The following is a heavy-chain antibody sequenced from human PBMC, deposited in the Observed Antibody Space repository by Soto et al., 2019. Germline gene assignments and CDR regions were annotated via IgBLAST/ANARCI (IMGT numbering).Heavy chain of an antibody. Sequence: QVQLVQSGAEVKKPGASVKVSCKASGYTFSGYAMGWVRQAPGQGLEWMGWISAYNGNTDYAQKLQGRVTMTTDTSTSTAYMELSSLTSDDTAVYYCARPFGDYGDYAWSLRYWGQGTLVTVSS. CDR1: GYTFSGYA. V-gene: IGHV1-18*01. CDR2: ISAYNGNT. J-gene: IGHJ4*02. D-gene: IGHD4-17*01. CDR3: ARPFGDYGDYAWSLRY.